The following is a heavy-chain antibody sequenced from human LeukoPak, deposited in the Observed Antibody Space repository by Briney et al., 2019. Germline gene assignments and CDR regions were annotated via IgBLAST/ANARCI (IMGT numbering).Heavy chain of an antibody. Sequence: SETLSLTCTVSGGSISSYYWSWIRQPPGKGLEWIGYIYYSGSTNYNPSLKSRVTVSLDTSKNQFSLKLSSVTAADTAVYYCARSGSYAAAGDYWGQGTLVTVSS. CDR3: ARSGSYAAAGDY. CDR2: IYYSGST. V-gene: IGHV4-59*08. CDR1: GGSISSYY. D-gene: IGHD2-15*01. J-gene: IGHJ4*02.